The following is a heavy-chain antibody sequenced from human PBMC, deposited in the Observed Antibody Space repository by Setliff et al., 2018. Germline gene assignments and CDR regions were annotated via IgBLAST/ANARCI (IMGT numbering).Heavy chain of an antibody. CDR3: ARESRYFYDNLGTLDY. D-gene: IGHD3-22*01. J-gene: IGHJ4*02. Sequence: SETLSLTCTVSGGSISSGDYYWSWIRQPPGKGLEWIGYIYSSGSTYYNPSLKSRVSISVDTSKNQFSLKLSSVTAADTAVYYCARESRYFYDNLGTLDYWGQGTLVTVSS. V-gene: IGHV4-30-4*08. CDR2: IYSSGST. CDR1: GGSISSGDYY.